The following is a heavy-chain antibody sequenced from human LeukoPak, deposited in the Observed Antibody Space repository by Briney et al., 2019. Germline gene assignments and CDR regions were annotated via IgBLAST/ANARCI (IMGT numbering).Heavy chain of an antibody. J-gene: IGHJ4*02. CDR3: AKETIFGVVLTLFDY. CDR2: IGGSGGST. V-gene: IGHV3-23*01. CDR1: GFTFSSYA. D-gene: IGHD3-3*01. Sequence: GGSLRLSCAASGFTFSSYAMSWVRQAPGKGLEWVSAIGGSGGSTYYADSVKGRFTISRDNSKNTLYLQMNSLRAEDTAVYYCAKETIFGVVLTLFDYWGQGTLVTVSS.